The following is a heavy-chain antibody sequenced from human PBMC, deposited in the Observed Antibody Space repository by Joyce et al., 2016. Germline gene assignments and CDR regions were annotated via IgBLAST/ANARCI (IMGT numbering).Heavy chain of an antibody. D-gene: IGHD6-19*01. J-gene: IGHJ6*02. Sequence: EVQLVETGGGLIQPGGSLRLSCAASELSVSTNYMSWVRQAPGKGLEWVAILYSGGNTYYADSVKGRFTISRDNSKNTLFLQMNALRAEDTAIYDCARVLGSDYYYGMDVWGQGTTVTVSS. CDR3: ARVLGSDYYYGMDV. CDR2: LYSGGNT. CDR1: ELSVSTNY. V-gene: IGHV3-53*02.